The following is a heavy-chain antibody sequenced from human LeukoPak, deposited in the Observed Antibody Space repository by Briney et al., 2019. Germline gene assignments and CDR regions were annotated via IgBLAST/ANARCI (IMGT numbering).Heavy chain of an antibody. Sequence: ASVKVSCKVSGDTLSSLSMHWVRQAPGKGLEWMGGLDPEDGTTNYAQTFQGRVTMTEDTLTDTAYMELSSLRSEDTAVYYCARVDGSLDFDYWGQGTLVPVSS. CDR1: GDTLSSLS. CDR2: LDPEDGTT. V-gene: IGHV1-24*01. J-gene: IGHJ4*02. D-gene: IGHD5-24*01. CDR3: ARVDGSLDFDY.